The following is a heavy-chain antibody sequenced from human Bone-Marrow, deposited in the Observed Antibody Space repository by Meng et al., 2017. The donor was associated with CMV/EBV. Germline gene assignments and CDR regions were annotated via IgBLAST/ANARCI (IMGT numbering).Heavy chain of an antibody. V-gene: IGHV3-30*04. Sequence: GESLKISCAASGFTFSSYAMHWVRQAPGKGLEWVAVISYDGSNKYYADSVKGRFTISRDNSKNTLYLQMNSLRAEDTAVYYCARDIVIGGAYYYYYGMDVWGKGTTVTVSS. D-gene: IGHD2-15*01. CDR2: ISYDGSNK. CDR3: ARDIVIGGAYYYYYGMDV. J-gene: IGHJ6*04. CDR1: GFTFSSYA.